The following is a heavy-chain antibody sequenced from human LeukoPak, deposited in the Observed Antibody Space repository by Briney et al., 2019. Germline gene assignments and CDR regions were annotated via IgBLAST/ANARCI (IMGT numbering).Heavy chain of an antibody. CDR1: GFTFSSYA. Sequence: GYLRLSCAASGFTFSSYAMNWVRQAPGKGLEWVPGISAGGSRTFYADSVKGRFTISRDNSKNTPHLQMNSLRADATAIYYSAKDLQVVKPCFFHYWGQGTLVTDSS. J-gene: IGHJ4*03. V-gene: IGHV3-23*01. CDR3: AKDLQVVKPCFFHY. CDR2: ISAGGSRT. D-gene: IGHD2-15*01.